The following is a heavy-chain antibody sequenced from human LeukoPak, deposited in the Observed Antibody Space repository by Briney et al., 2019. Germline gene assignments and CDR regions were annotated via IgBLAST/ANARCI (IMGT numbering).Heavy chain of an antibody. Sequence: SETLSLTCNVSGGSINTGDYYWTWIRQSPGKGLEWMGYIYYSGSTYYDPSLQCRLTISLDTSKNQFSLKLSSVTAEDTAVYYCAGGHMVRGVIMGFFGFDHWGQGTLATVSS. D-gene: IGHD3-10*01. CDR2: IYYSGST. CDR3: AGGHMVRGVIMGFFGFDH. CDR1: GGSINTGDYY. V-gene: IGHV4-30-4*01. J-gene: IGHJ4*02.